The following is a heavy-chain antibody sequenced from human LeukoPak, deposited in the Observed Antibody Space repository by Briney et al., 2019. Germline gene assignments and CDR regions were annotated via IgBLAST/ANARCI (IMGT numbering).Heavy chain of an antibody. CDR3: ARDPSRCLNPNCRYYYHLDV. CDR1: GFTFSDYY. D-gene: IGHD1-1*01. Sequence: PGGSLRLSCAASGFTFSDYYMSWIRQAPGKGLEWVSYISSSGSTIYYADSVKGRFTISRDNAKNSLYLQMNSLRADDTAVYYCARDPSRCLNPNCRYYYHLDVWGEGTTVTVSS. V-gene: IGHV3-11*01. J-gene: IGHJ6*03. CDR2: ISSSGSTI.